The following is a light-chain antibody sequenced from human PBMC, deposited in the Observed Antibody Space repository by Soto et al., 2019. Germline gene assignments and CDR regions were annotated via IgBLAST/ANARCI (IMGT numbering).Light chain of an antibody. J-gene: IGKJ2*01. V-gene: IGKV1-5*03. CDR3: QQYNSYLYA. CDR2: KAS. Sequence: DIQMTQSPSTLSASVGDRVTITCRASQSISSWLAWYQQKPGKAPKLLIYKASSLESGVPSRFGGSRSGTEFSLTISSLQPDDFATYYCQQYNSYLYAFGQGTKLEIK. CDR1: QSISSW.